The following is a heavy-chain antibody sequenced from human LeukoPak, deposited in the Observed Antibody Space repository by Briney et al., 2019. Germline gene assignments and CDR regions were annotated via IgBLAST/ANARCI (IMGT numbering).Heavy chain of an antibody. Sequence: GESLRLSCAASGFTFSSYGMHWVRQAPGMGLEWVAVVWYDGNNQNNADSVKGRFTISRDNSKNTQFLQMNSLRAEDTVVYYCARDLEGRYFDYWGQGTLVTVSS. CDR2: VWYDGNNQ. V-gene: IGHV3-33*01. CDR3: ARDLEGRYFDY. J-gene: IGHJ4*02. CDR1: GFTFSSYG.